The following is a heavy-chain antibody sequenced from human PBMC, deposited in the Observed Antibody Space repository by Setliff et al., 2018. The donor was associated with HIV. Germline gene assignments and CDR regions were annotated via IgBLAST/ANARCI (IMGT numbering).Heavy chain of an antibody. V-gene: IGHV3-23*01. Sequence: PGGSLRLSCAASGFSFISCAMNWVRQAPGKGLQWVSVISGSGGRTNYADSVKGRFTISRDNSKHTLYLRMNGLRSEDTAVYYCAKGGGEIVPYYMDVWGNGTTVTVSS. CDR2: ISGSGGRT. CDR1: GFSFISCA. J-gene: IGHJ6*03. CDR3: AKGGGEIVPYYMDV. D-gene: IGHD5-12*01.